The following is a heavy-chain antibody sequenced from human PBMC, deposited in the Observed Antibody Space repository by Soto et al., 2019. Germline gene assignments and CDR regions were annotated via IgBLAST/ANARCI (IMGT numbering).Heavy chain of an antibody. D-gene: IGHD1-1*01. Sequence: PSETLSLTCTVSGGSISSSSYYWGWIRQPPGKGLEWIGGIYHSGSTYYNPSLKSRVTISVDKSKNQFSLKLTSVTAADTAVYYCARDQLEGNWFDPWGQGTLVTVSS. CDR3: ARDQLEGNWFDP. CDR2: IYHSGST. CDR1: GGSISSSSYY. V-gene: IGHV4-39*07. J-gene: IGHJ5*02.